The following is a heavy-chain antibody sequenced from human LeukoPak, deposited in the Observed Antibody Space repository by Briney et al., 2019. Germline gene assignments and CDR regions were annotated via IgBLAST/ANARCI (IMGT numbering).Heavy chain of an antibody. V-gene: IGHV4-39*01. D-gene: IGHD6-13*01. CDR1: VGSISSSSYY. J-gene: IGHJ5*02. Sequence: PSETLSLTCTVSVGSISSSSYYWRWLRQPPGKGLEWIGRIYYSDRPSHNPSLKSRVPISVDKSKNQSSLKLSSVSAADTAVYYCARHHRWEAAATLNWFDPWGQGTLVTVSS. CDR3: ARHHRWEAAATLNWFDP. CDR2: IYYSDRP.